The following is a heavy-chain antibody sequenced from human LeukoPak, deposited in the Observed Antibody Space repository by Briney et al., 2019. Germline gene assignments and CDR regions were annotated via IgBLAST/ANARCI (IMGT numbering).Heavy chain of an antibody. CDR1: GGSISSSSDY. V-gene: IGHV4-39*01. D-gene: IGHD3-3*01. Sequence: SETLSLTCTVSGGSISSSSDYWGWIRQPPGKGLEWIGSIYYSGSTYYNPSLKSRVTISVDTSKNQFSLKLSSVTAADTAVYYCASPKYYDFWSGYSAPFDYWGQGTLVTVSS. CDR3: ASPKYYDFWSGYSAPFDY. J-gene: IGHJ4*02. CDR2: IYYSGST.